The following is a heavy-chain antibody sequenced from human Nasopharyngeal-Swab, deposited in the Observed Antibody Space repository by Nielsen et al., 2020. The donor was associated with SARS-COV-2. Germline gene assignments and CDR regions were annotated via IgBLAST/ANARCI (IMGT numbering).Heavy chain of an antibody. CDR3: AIDYGSGTYGLDV. CDR2: IYPGDSDT. Sequence: GESLKISCQGSGYRFSTYWINWVRQMPGKGLEWMGIIYPGDSDTRYSPSFQGQVSISVDKSITTAYLQWNSLKASDTATYFCAIDYGSGTYGLDVWGQGTRVTVSS. J-gene: IGHJ6*02. D-gene: IGHD3-10*01. V-gene: IGHV5-51*01. CDR1: GYRFSTYW.